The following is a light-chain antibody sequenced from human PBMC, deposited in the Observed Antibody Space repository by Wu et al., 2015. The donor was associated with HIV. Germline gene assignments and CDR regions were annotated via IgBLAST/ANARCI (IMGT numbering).Light chain of an antibody. CDR2: DAS. V-gene: IGKV3-11*01. CDR1: QYISNS. CDR3: QQRSNWPPIFT. J-gene: IGKJ3*01. Sequence: EIVLTQSPGTLSLSPGERATLSCRASQYISNSLAWFQQKSGQSPRLLIYDASNRATGIPARFSGSGSGTDFTLTISSLEPEDFAIYYCQQRSNWPPIFTFGPGTRVDMK.